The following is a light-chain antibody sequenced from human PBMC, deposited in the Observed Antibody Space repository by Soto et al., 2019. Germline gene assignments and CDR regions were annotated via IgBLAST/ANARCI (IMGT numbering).Light chain of an antibody. V-gene: IGKV1-5*01. CDR2: DAS. J-gene: IGKJ1*01. CDR3: QQYTSYSWT. CDR1: QSISYW. Sequence: DIQMTQATSTLSASVRDRVTITCRASQSISYWLAWYQQTPGKAPTLLIYDASTLESGVPSRFSGSGFGTDFTLTISTLHPEDFGTYYCQQYTSYSWTFGQGTKVDIK.